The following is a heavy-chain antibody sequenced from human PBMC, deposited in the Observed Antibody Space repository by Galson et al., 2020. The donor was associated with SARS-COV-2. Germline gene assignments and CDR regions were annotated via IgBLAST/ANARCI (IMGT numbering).Heavy chain of an antibody. Sequence: SLTCTVSGGSVSSYGYHWGWIRQHPGKGLEWIGYIFYNGNTDYNPSLKSRVSIALDTSKNHFSLKLSSVTPADTAVYYCTKDWNGPVYNWGQGTLVTVSS. V-gene: IGHV4-31*03. D-gene: IGHD1-1*01. CDR1: GGSVSSYGYH. J-gene: IGHJ4*01. CDR3: TKDWNGPVYN. CDR2: IFYNGNT.